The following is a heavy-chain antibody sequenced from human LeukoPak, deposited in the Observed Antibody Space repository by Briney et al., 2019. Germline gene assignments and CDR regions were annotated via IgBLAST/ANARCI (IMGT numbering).Heavy chain of an antibody. CDR3: ARLYDILTGYYYYFDY. CDR1: GGSISSYY. V-gene: IGHV4-38-2*02. Sequence: SETLSLTCTVSGGSISSYYWAWIRQPPGKGLEWIGSVYHSGSTYYSPSLRSRVTISMDTSKNQFFLRLNSVTAADTAVYYCARLYDILTGYYYYFDYWGQGTLATVSS. J-gene: IGHJ4*02. D-gene: IGHD3-9*01. CDR2: VYHSGST.